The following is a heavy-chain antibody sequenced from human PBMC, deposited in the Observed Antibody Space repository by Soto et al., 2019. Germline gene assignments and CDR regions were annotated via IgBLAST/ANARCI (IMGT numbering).Heavy chain of an antibody. D-gene: IGHD2-2*01. Sequence: SETLSLTCSVSGVSISGYYWNWVRQPPGKGLEYIAYMHDSGNTNYNPSLRGRVTISVDKSKNQFSLRLSSVTAADTAVYYCARSPGVRAYCSSTSCYAYYFDYWGQGTLVTVSS. V-gene: IGHV4-59*01. CDR1: GVSISGYY. CDR3: ARSPGVRAYCSSTSCYAYYFDY. J-gene: IGHJ4*02. CDR2: MHDSGNT.